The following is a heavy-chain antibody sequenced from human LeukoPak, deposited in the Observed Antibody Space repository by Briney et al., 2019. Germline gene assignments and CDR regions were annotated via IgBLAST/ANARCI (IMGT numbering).Heavy chain of an antibody. V-gene: IGHV1-18*01. Sequence: ASVKVSCKASGYTFTNYGISWVRQAPGQGLEWMGWISAYSGNTNYAQKLQGRVTMTTDTSTSTAYMELRSLRSDDTAVYYCARDRPDYYGSGNDWFDPWGQGTLVTVSS. J-gene: IGHJ5*02. CDR1: GYTFTNYG. D-gene: IGHD3-10*01. CDR3: ARDRPDYYGSGNDWFDP. CDR2: ISAYSGNT.